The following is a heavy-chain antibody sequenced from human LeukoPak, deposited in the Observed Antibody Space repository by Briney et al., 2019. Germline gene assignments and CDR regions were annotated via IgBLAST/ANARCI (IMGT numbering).Heavy chain of an antibody. CDR3: AKEAYYDILTKTDY. CDR2: ISGSGDST. Sequence: GGSLRLSCAASGFTFSTYAMSWVRQAPGKGLEWVSAISGSGDSTYYADSVKGRFTISRDNSKNPVYLQMNSLRAEDTAVYYCAKEAYYDILTKTDYWGQGTLVTVSS. J-gene: IGHJ4*02. V-gene: IGHV3-23*01. CDR1: GFTFSTYA. D-gene: IGHD3-9*01.